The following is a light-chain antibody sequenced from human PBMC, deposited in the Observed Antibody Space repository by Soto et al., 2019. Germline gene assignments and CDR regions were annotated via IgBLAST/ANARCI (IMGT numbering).Light chain of an antibody. CDR3: QHYNSYSEA. CDR1: QSISVW. V-gene: IGKV1-5*03. J-gene: IGKJ1*01. CDR2: KAS. Sequence: TQSPGTLSASVGDRVTITCRASQSISVWLAWYQQKAGKAPNLLIYKASTLKSGVPSRFSGSGSGTEFTLTISSLQPDDFATYYCQHYNSYSEAFGQRTKADIK.